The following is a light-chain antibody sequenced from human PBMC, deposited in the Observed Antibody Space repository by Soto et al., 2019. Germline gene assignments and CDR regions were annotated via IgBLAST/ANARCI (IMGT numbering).Light chain of an antibody. V-gene: IGKV1-9*01. CDR1: QDINSF. CDR3: QQYNNWPPET. Sequence: HLTCSPSSLSASVGDRVTITCRASQDINSFLAWYQQKPGKAPKLLIYAASTLQSGVPSRFSGSGSGTDFTLTISSLQPEDFAVYYCQQYNNWPPETFGQGTKVDIK. CDR2: AAS. J-gene: IGKJ1*01.